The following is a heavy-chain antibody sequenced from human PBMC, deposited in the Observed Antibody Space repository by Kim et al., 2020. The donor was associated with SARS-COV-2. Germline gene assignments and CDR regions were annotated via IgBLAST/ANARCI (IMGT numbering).Heavy chain of an antibody. J-gene: IGHJ4*02. Sequence: GGSLRLSCAASGFTFSSYAMSWVRQAPGKGLEWVSAISGSGGSTYYADSVKGRFTISRDNSKNTLYLQMNSLRAEDTAVYYCARNRGLIMITFGVDYWGQGTLVTVSS. CDR2: ISGSGGST. CDR1: GFTFSSYA. V-gene: IGHV3-23*01. D-gene: IGHD3-16*01. CDR3: ARNRGLIMITFGVDY.